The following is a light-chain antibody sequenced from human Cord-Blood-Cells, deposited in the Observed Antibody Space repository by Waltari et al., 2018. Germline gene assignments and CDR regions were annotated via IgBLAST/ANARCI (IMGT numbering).Light chain of an antibody. CDR2: GKN. J-gene: IGLJ3*02. V-gene: IGLV3-19*01. Sequence: SSELTHDPAVSVALGQTVRITCQGDSLRSYYASWYQQKPGQAPVLVIYGKNNRPSGIQDRFSGSSSGNTASLTITGAQAEDEADYYCNSRDSSGNHWVFGGGTKLTVL. CDR3: NSRDSSGNHWV. CDR1: SLRSYY.